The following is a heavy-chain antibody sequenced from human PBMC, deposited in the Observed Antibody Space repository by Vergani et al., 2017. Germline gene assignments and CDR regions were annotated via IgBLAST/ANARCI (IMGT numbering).Heavy chain of an antibody. V-gene: IGHV4-59*01. J-gene: IGHJ6*02. CDR2: IYYSGST. Sequence: QVQLQESGPGLVKPSETLSLTCTVSGGSISSYYWSWIRQPPGKGLEWIGYIYYSGSTNYNPSLKSRVTISVDTSKNQFSLKLSSVTAADTAVYYCVRDRRRSSSGWAGYYYYYGMDVWGQGTTVTVSS. CDR1: GGSISSYY. CDR3: VRDRRRSSSGWAGYYYYYGMDV. D-gene: IGHD6-19*01.